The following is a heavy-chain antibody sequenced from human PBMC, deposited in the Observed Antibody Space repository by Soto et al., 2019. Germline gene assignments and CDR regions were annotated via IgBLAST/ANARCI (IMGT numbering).Heavy chain of an antibody. J-gene: IGHJ4*02. D-gene: IGHD1-26*01. Sequence: SETLSLTCTVSGGSISSSSYYWGWIRQPPGKGLEWIGSIYYSGSTYYNPSLKSRVTISVDTSKNQFSLKLSSVTAADTAVYYCARLSSGSYPYYFDYWGQGTLVTVSS. CDR3: ARLSSGSYPYYFDY. CDR2: IYYSGST. V-gene: IGHV4-39*01. CDR1: GGSISSSSYY.